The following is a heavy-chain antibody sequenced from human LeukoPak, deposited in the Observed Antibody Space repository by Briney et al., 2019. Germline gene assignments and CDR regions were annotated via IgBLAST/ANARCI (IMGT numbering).Heavy chain of an antibody. Sequence: GGSLRLSCAASGFTFSSYAMSWVRQAPGKGLEWVSAISGSGGSTYYADPVKGRFTISRDNSKNTLYLQMNSLRAEDTAVYYCAKGLTYYYDSSGYRRPYYYYGMDVWGQGTTVTVSS. CDR3: AKGLTYYYDSSGYRRPYYYYGMDV. V-gene: IGHV3-23*01. D-gene: IGHD3-22*01. CDR2: ISGSGGST. CDR1: GFTFSSYA. J-gene: IGHJ6*02.